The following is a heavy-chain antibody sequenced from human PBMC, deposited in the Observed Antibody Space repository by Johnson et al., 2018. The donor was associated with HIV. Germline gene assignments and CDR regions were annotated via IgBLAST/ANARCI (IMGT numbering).Heavy chain of an antibody. V-gene: IGHV3-20*04. Sequence: VQLVESGGGLVKPGGSPRLSCAASGFTFDDYGMSWVRQAPGKGLEWVSGINWNGGSTGYADSVKGRFTISRDNAKNSLYLQMNSLRAEDTALYYCARDHDYGDAFDIWGQGTMVTVSS. J-gene: IGHJ3*02. CDR1: GFTFDDYG. D-gene: IGHD4-17*01. CDR3: ARDHDYGDAFDI. CDR2: INWNGGST.